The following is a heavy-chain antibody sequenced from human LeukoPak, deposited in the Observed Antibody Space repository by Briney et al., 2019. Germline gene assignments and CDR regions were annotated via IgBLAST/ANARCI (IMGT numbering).Heavy chain of an antibody. Sequence: SETLSLTCTVSGGTISRHYWTWIRHPPGKGLEWIGQIHYSGKADYNPSLRSRINISVDMSKNQMSLKVNSVTAADTAVYYCARFGVDYDMDVWGQGTTVTVS. V-gene: IGHV4-59*11. CDR2: IHYSGKA. D-gene: IGHD3-16*01. CDR3: ARFGVDYDMDV. J-gene: IGHJ6*02. CDR1: GGTISRHY.